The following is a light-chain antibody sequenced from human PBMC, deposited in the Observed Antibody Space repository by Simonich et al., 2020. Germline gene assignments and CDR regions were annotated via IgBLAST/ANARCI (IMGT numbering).Light chain of an antibody. Sequence: QSALTQPASVSGSPGQSITISCTGTSSDVGSYNLVSWYQQHPGQAPKLMIYKGSKRPSGVSNRSSVSKSGNTASLTISGLQAEDEADYYCCSYAGSSTFVVFGGGTKLTVL. J-gene: IGLJ2*01. CDR1: SSDVGSYNL. V-gene: IGLV2-23*03. CDR3: CSYAGSSTFVV. CDR2: KGS.